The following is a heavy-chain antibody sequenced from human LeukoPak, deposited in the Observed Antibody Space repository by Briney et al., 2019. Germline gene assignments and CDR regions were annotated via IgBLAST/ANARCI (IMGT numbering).Heavy chain of an antibody. CDR2: ISYDGSNQ. Sequence: GGSLRLSCAASGFTFSSYAMHWVRQAPGKGLEWVAVISYDGSNQYYADSVKGRFTISRDNSKNTLYLQMNSLRAEDTAVYYCAAPLWVGESSFDYWGQGTLVTVSS. V-gene: IGHV3-30-3*01. CDR3: AAPLWVGESSFDY. D-gene: IGHD3-10*01. J-gene: IGHJ4*02. CDR1: GFTFSSYA.